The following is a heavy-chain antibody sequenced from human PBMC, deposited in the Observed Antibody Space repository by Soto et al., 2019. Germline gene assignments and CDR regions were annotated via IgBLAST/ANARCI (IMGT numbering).Heavy chain of an antibody. V-gene: IGHV1-18*01. CDR1: GYTFTSYG. D-gene: IGHD3-9*01. CDR3: ASAYYDILTGYYSFDY. CDR2: ISAYNGNT. Sequence: ASVKVSCKASGYTFTSYGISWVRQAPGQGLEWMGWISAYNGNTNYAQKLQGRVNMTTDTSTSTAYMELRSLRSDDTALYYCASAYYDILTGYYSFDYWGQGTLVTVSS. J-gene: IGHJ4*02.